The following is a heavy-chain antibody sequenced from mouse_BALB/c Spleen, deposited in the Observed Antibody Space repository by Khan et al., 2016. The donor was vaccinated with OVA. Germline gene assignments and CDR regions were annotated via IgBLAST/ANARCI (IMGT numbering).Heavy chain of an antibody. CDR2: IYPGNSDT. V-gene: IGHV1-5*01. J-gene: IGHJ3*01. CDR3: TRAGYGAFAY. CDR1: GYSFTSYW. Sequence: VQLQLSGTVLAGPGASVKMSCKASGYSFTSYWMHWVKQRPGQGLEWIGGIYPGNSDTSYNQKFKGKAKLTAVTSASTANMELRSLTNEDSAVYYCTRAGYGAFAYWGQGTLVTVSA. D-gene: IGHD1-1*01.